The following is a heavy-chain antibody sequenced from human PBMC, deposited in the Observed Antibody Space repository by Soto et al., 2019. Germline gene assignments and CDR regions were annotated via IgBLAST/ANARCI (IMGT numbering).Heavy chain of an antibody. CDR2: IYYSGSA. V-gene: IGHV4-39*01. CDR3: AGVRGCISTSCYLWTEIGDASDV. Sequence: SETLSITCTVSGGSISSSSYYWGWIRQPPGKGLEWIGSIYYSGSAYYNPSLKSRVTISVDTSKNQFSLKLSSVTAADTAVYYCAGVRGCISTSCYLWTEIGDASDVWGQGTMVTVSS. J-gene: IGHJ3*01. CDR1: GGSISSSSYY. D-gene: IGHD2-2*01.